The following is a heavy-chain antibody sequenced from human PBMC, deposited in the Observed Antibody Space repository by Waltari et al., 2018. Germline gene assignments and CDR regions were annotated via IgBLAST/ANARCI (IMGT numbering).Heavy chain of an antibody. CDR3: ARDSSPKKRTAVVGVLYFMDV. J-gene: IGHJ6*03. CDR2: IHSGGNT. Sequence: QVQLHESGPGLVRPSETLSLTCTVSGDSISGYYWQWVRQFAGKGLEWIGRIHSGGNTNYNPSLKSRVTMSVDRSKNQFSLNLSFVTAADTAVYYCARDSSPKKRTAVVGVLYFMDVWGKGTTVTVSS. V-gene: IGHV4-4*07. CDR1: GDSISGYY. D-gene: IGHD3-3*01.